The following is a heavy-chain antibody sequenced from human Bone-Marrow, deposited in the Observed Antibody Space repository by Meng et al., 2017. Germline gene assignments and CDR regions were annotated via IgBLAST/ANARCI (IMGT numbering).Heavy chain of an antibody. CDR2: INPSGGST. D-gene: IGHD6-13*01. Sequence: ASVKVSCKASGYTFTSYYMHWVRQAPGQGREWMGIINPSGGSTSYAQKFQGRVTMTRDTSTSTVYMELSSLRSEDTAVYYCARDGPPYSIKGGSNWFDPWGQGTLVTVSS. CDR1: GYTFTSYY. J-gene: IGHJ5*02. V-gene: IGHV1-46*01. CDR3: ARDGPPYSIKGGSNWFDP.